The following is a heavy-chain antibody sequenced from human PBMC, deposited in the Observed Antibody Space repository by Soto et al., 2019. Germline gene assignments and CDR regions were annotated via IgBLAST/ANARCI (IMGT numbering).Heavy chain of an antibody. V-gene: IGHV4-30-2*01. Sequence: SETLSLTCAVSGGSISSGGYSWSWIRQPPGKGLEWIGYIYHSGSTYYNPSLESRVTISVDNSKNLFSLRLNSVTAADTAVYYCARDYYDSSGSYRYFDYWGQGALVTVSS. D-gene: IGHD3-22*01. CDR2: IYHSGST. CDR3: ARDYYDSSGSYRYFDY. J-gene: IGHJ4*02. CDR1: GGSISSGGYS.